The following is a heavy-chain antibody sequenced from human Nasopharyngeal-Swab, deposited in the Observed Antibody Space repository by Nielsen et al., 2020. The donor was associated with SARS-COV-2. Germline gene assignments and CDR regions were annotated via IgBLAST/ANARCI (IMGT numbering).Heavy chain of an antibody. J-gene: IGHJ6*02. V-gene: IGHV3-66*01. CDR2: IYSGGST. CDR3: ARDGLDYDFWSAYFMDV. CDR1: GFTVSSNY. Sequence: GESLKISCAASGFTVSSNYMSWVRQAPGKGVEWVSVIYSGGSTYYADSVKGRFTISRDNSKNTLYLQMNSLRAEDTAVYYCARDGLDYDFWSAYFMDVWGQGTTVTVSS. D-gene: IGHD3-3*01.